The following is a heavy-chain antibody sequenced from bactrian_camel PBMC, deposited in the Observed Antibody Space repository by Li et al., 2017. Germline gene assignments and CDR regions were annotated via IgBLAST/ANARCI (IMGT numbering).Heavy chain of an antibody. CDR2: ISADGTQDT. V-gene: IGHV3S55*01. CDR3: TKGWGSPGNL. Sequence: HVQLVESGGGSVQAGESLKLSCTIPGFTSDRCDMHWSRVTTGGQREWVASISADGTQDTFYANSVKGRFNISRDNAKNTLYLELNSLKPEDTAMYYCTKGWGSPGNLRGQGTQVTVS. J-gene: IGHJ4*01. CDR1: GFTSDRCD. D-gene: IGHD5*01.